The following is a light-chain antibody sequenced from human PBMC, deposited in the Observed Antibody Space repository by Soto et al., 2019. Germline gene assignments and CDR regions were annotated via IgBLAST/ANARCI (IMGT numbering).Light chain of an antibody. CDR1: QSVGSN. CDR2: RAS. CDR3: QNYDNWPPYT. J-gene: IGKJ2*01. V-gene: IGKV3-15*01. Sequence: ILMTQSPATLSVSPGDTAILSCRASQSVGSNLAWYQQKPGQSPRRLIYRASIRAPGVPARFSGSGSGTEFTLTVTSLQSEDFAVYYCQNYDNWPPYTFGHGTKLEIK.